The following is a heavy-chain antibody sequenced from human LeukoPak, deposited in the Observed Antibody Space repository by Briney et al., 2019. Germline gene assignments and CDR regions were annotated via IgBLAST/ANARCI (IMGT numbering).Heavy chain of an antibody. V-gene: IGHV5-51*01. CDR3: ARPTGQWLAMSPLGY. J-gene: IGHJ4*02. D-gene: IGHD6-19*01. Sequence: GESLKISCKGSGYSFTSYWIGWVRQMPGKGLELMGIIYPGDSDTRYSPSFQGQVTISADKSISTAYLQWSSLKASDTAMYYCARPTGQWLAMSPLGYWGQGTLVTVSS. CDR2: IYPGDSDT. CDR1: GYSFTSYW.